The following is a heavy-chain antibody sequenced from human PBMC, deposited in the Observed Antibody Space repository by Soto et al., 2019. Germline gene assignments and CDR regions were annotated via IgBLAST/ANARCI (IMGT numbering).Heavy chain of an antibody. CDR3: ARDNDPSGFEL. CDR2: IGSRDT. Sequence: QVQLVQSGATQEKPGASVKVSCEAFGYSFDSYAYSWVRQAPGQGLEWMGRIGSRDTNYAQKHQGTVTMTTEPSTNTPYMDLRSMRSHHTALYYCARDNDPSGFELWGQGTMVTV. D-gene: IGHD1-1*01. CDR1: GYSFDSYA. J-gene: IGHJ3*01. V-gene: IGHV1-18*01.